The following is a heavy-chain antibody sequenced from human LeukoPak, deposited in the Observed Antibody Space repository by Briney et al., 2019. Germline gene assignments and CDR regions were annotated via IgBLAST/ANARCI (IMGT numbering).Heavy chain of an antibody. Sequence: PGGSLRLSCVASGFALRNYGLNWVRQAPGKGLEWVSYVSSGGNTVNYADSARGRFTISRDNARNSLYLQLNSLRAEDTALYYCARGGAARPDIWGQGTMVVVSS. V-gene: IGHV3-48*01. CDR3: ARGGAARPDI. J-gene: IGHJ3*02. CDR2: VSSGGNTV. CDR1: GFALRNYG. D-gene: IGHD6-6*01.